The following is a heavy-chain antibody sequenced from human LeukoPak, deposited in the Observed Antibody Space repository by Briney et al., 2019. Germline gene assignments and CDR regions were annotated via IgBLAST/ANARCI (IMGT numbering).Heavy chain of an antibody. D-gene: IGHD1-26*01. CDR3: AKAKSGSYSPFDY. Sequence: TGGSLRLSCAASGFTFSSYWMSWVRQGPGKGLEWVSGLSGSGGSTYYADSVKGRFSISRDNSWNTLYLQMNSLRAEDTVVYYCAKAKSGSYSPFDYWGQGTLVTVSS. CDR2: LSGSGGST. V-gene: IGHV3-23*01. J-gene: IGHJ4*02. CDR1: GFTFSSYW.